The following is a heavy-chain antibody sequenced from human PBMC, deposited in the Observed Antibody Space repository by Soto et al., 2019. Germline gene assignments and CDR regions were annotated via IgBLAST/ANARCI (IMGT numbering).Heavy chain of an antibody. V-gene: IGHV1-3*01. CDR1: GYTFTSYA. Sequence: ASLKVSCKASGYTFTSYAMHWVRQAPGQRLEWMGWINAGNGNTRYSQKFQGRVTITRDTSASTAYMELSSLRSEDTAVYYCARARRYSSTWRNAFDIGGQGKMVTVSS. CDR2: INAGNGNT. J-gene: IGHJ3*02. CDR3: ARARRYSSTWRNAFDI. D-gene: IGHD6-13*01.